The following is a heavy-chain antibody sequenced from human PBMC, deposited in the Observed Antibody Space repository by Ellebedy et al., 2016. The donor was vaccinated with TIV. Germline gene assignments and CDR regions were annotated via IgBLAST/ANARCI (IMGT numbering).Heavy chain of an antibody. CDR3: AGGGGGYRAGIDN. J-gene: IGHJ4*02. CDR1: GSTFSASS. D-gene: IGHD1-26*01. Sequence: PGGSLRLSCAASGSTFSASSMNRVRQAPGKGLEWVSYISRTTNSIYYADSVKGRFTISRDNPKNSLYLQMNSLRAEDTAVYYCAGGGGGYRAGIDNWGQGTLVTVSS. CDR2: ISRTTNSI. V-gene: IGHV3-48*04.